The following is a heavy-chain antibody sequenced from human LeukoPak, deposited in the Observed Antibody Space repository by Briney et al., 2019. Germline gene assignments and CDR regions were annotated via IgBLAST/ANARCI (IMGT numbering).Heavy chain of an antibody. Sequence: GGSLRLSCAASGFTFSSYWMSCVRPAPGKGRGWVANIKHDGSEKYYVDSVKGRFTISRDNAKNSLYLQMNSLRVEDTAVYYCARRVAFGEYFEYWGQGTLVTVSS. V-gene: IGHV3-7*03. J-gene: IGHJ4*02. CDR1: GFTFSSYW. CDR3: ARRVAFGEYFEY. D-gene: IGHD3-10*01. CDR2: IKHDGSEK.